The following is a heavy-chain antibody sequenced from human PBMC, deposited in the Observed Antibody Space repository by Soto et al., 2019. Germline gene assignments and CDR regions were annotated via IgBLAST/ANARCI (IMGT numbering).Heavy chain of an antibody. D-gene: IGHD2-2*01. CDR1: GGTFSSYA. V-gene: IGHV1-69*01. CDR3: VRERDIVAVQGWFDP. J-gene: IGHJ5*02. Sequence: QVQLVQSGAEVKKPGSSVKVSCKASGGTFSSYAISWVRQAPGQGLEWMGGIIPIFSTANYAQKFQDRFTISADESTSTAYMELSSLTSEDTAVYYCVRERDIVAVQGWFDPWGQGTLVTVSS. CDR2: IIPIFSTA.